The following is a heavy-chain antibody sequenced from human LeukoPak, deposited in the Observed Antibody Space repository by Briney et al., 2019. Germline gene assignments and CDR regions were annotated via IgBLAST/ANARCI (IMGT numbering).Heavy chain of an antibody. CDR2: ISSSSSTI. J-gene: IGHJ4*02. D-gene: IGHD2-2*01. Sequence: QTGGSLRLSCAASGFTFSSYSMNWVRQAPGKGLEWVSYISSSSSTIYYADSVKGRFTISRDNAKNSLYLQTNSLRAEDTAVYYCARGGTYYCSSTSCPFFDYWGQGTLVTVSS. CDR3: ARGGTYYCSSTSCPFFDY. V-gene: IGHV3-48*01. CDR1: GFTFSSYS.